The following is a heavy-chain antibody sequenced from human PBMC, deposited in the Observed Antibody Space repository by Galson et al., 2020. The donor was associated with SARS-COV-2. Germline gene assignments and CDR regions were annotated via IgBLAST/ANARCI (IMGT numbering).Heavy chain of an antibody. CDR3: AAPYCSSTSCVDAFDI. CDR2: LVVGSGNT. V-gene: IGHV1-58*02. J-gene: IGHJ3*02. CDR1: GFTFTSSA. Sequence: SVKVSCKASGFTFTSSAMQWVRQARGQRLEWIGWLVVGSGNTNYAKKFQERVTITRDMSTSTAYMELSSLRSEDTAVYYCAAPYCSSTSCVDAFDIWGQGTMVTVSS. D-gene: IGHD2-2*01.